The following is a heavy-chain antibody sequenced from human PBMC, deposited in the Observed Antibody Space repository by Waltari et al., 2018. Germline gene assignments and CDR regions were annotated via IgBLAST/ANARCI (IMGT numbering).Heavy chain of an antibody. Sequence: QLQLQESGPGLVKPSETLSLTCTVSGGSISSSSYYWGWIRQPPGQGLEWFGTIYYSGQTYYNPSRKSRVTISVDTSKNQFSRKLRSGTASDTAVYYCARQWGGGYSYGHRYYFDYWGQGTLVTVSS. CDR3: ARQWGGGYSYGHRYYFDY. D-gene: IGHD5-18*01. CDR1: GGSISSSSYY. J-gene: IGHJ4*02. CDR2: IYYSGQT. V-gene: IGHV4-39*01.